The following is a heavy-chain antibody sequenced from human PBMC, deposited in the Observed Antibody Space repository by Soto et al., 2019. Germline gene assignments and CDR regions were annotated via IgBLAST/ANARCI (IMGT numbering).Heavy chain of an antibody. CDR1: GGSISSSSYY. CDR3: ARDIVAKKRRRYYFDY. D-gene: IGHD5-12*01. CDR2: IYYSGST. V-gene: IGHV4-39*07. Sequence: SETLSLTCTVSGGSISSSSYYWGWIRQPPGKGLEWIGSIYYSGSTYYNPSLKSRVTISVDTSKNQFSLKLSSVTAADTALYYCARDIVAKKRRRYYFDYWGQGTLVTVSS. J-gene: IGHJ4*02.